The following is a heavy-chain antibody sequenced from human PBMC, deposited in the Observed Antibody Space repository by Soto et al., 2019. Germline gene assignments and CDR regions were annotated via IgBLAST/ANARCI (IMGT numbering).Heavy chain of an antibody. J-gene: IGHJ4*02. CDR3: AKVFYYYDSSGYYYFDY. V-gene: IGHV3-23*01. D-gene: IGHD3-22*01. CDR2: ISGSGSTI. Sequence: WGSLRLSCSASVFTCSSYAVSWFRQAPGKGPEWISSISGSGSTIYYADSVKGRFTISRDNSKNTLYLQMSSLRAEDTAVYYCAKVFYYYDSSGYYYFDYWGQGTLVTVSS. CDR1: VFTCSSYA.